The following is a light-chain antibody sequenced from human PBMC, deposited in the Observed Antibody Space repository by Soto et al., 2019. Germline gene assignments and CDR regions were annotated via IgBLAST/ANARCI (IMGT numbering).Light chain of an antibody. CDR1: KLGNKY. V-gene: IGLV3-1*01. CDR2: QDP. CDR3: QAWDSSTAV. J-gene: IGLJ1*01. Sequence: SYELTQPPSVSVSPGQTASITCPGDKLGNKYACRYQQKPAQSPVLLIYQDPKQPSGLPERFPCSNSGNTATLTIGGTQAMDGAGYYCQAWDSSTAVFGTGTKVTVL.